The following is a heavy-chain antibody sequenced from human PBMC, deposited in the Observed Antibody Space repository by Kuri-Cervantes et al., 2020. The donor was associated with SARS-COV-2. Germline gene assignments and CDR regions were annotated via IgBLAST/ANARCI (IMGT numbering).Heavy chain of an antibody. CDR2: IYYSGST. CDR1: GGSISSYY. Sequence: GSLRLSCTVSGGSISSYYWSWIRQPPGKGLEWIGYIYYSGSTNYNPSLKSRVTISVDTSKNQFSLKLSSVTAADTAVYYCARAPVRITMIVVVIHQGFDYWGQGTLVTVSS. CDR3: ARAPVRITMIVVVIHQGFDY. J-gene: IGHJ4*02. D-gene: IGHD3-22*01. V-gene: IGHV4-59*08.